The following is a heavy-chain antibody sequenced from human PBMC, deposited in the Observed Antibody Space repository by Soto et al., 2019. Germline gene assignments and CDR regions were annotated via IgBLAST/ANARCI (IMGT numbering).Heavy chain of an antibody. D-gene: IGHD1-1*01. V-gene: IGHV3-30-3*01. CDR3: ASVTPGNNLYYFYGLDV. Sequence: GVSLRLSCVASGFTFGTYAIHWLRLSPGKGLQWVALISYEGSNTYYADSVKVRFTVSRDNSKNTLYLQMNSLRPEDTGVYYCASVTPGNNLYYFYGLDVWGQRTSVTVSS. CDR2: ISYEGSNT. J-gene: IGHJ6*02. CDR1: GFTFGTYA.